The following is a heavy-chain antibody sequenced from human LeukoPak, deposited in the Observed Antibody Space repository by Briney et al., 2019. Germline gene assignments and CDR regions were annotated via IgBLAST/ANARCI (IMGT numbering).Heavy chain of an antibody. J-gene: IGHJ5*02. D-gene: IGHD3-22*01. Sequence: SETLSLTCTVSGGSISSYYWSWTRQPAGKGLEWIGRIYTSGSTNYNPSLKSRVTMSVDTSKNQFSLKPSSVTAADTAVYYCARAAWAYYYDSSGYLSPYNWFDPWGQATLVTVSS. CDR3: ARAAWAYYYDSSGYLSPYNWFDP. V-gene: IGHV4-4*07. CDR2: IYTSGST. CDR1: GGSISSYY.